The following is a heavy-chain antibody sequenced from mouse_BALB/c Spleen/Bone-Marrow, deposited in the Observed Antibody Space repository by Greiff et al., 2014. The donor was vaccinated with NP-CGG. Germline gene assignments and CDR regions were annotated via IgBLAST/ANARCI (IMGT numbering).Heavy chain of an antibody. CDR2: ISDGGSYT. V-gene: IGHV5-4*02. CDR3: ARGGGNYEGAWFAY. Sequence: DVMLVESGGGLVKPGGSLKLSCAASGFTFSDYYMYWVRQTSEKRLEWVATISDGGSYTYYPDSVKGRFTISRDNAKNNLYLQMSSLKSEDTAMYYCARGGGNYEGAWFAYWGQGTLVTVSA. J-gene: IGHJ3*01. D-gene: IGHD2-1*01. CDR1: GFTFSDYY.